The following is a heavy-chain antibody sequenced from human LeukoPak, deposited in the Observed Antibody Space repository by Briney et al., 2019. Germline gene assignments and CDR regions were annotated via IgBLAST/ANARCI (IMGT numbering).Heavy chain of an antibody. V-gene: IGHV4-59*08. CDR2: IYYSGST. J-gene: IGHJ4*02. CDR3: ARTLGDYGSGSYYY. Sequence: SETLSLTCTVSGGSISSYYWSWIRQPPEKGLEGIGYIYYSGSTNYNPSLKSRVTISVDTSKNQFSLKLSSVTAADTAVYYCARTLGDYGSGSYYYWGQGTLVTVSS. D-gene: IGHD3-10*01. CDR1: GGSISSYY.